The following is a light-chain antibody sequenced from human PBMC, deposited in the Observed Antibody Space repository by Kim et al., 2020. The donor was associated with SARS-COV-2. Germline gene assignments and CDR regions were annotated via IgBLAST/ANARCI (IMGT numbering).Light chain of an antibody. Sequence: GGRATLSCRASQSLSNTNLAWYQQKPGQAPRVLIYGASSRATGIPARFSGSGSGTDFTLTISRLEPEDFAVYYCHQYNSFPWTFGQGTKVDIK. CDR1: QSLSNTN. CDR2: GAS. CDR3: HQYNSFPWT. J-gene: IGKJ1*01. V-gene: IGKV3-20*01.